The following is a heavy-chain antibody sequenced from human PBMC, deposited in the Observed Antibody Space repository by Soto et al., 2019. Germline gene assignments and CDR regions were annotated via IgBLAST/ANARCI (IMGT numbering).Heavy chain of an antibody. CDR2: INPNSGGT. CDR3: ARVFDELLWYDY. CDR1: GYTFTGYY. V-gene: IGHV1-2*04. Sequence: GASVKVSCKASGYTFTGYYMHWVRQAPGQGLEWMGWINPNSGGTNYAQKFQGWVTMTRDTSISTAYMELSRPRSDDTAVYYCARVFDELLWYDYWRQGTLVTVSS. D-gene: IGHD3-10*01. J-gene: IGHJ4*02.